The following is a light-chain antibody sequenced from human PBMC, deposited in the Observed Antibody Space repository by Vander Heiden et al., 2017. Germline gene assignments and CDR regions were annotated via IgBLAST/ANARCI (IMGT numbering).Light chain of an antibody. CDR1: QGINNW. Sequence: DIQMTQSPSSVFASVGDRVSITRRASQGINNWLVWYQQKPGKAPKLLIYAASNLYSGVPPRFSGSGSGTDFTLTISSLQPEDFATYYCEQTNSFPHTFGQGTKVEIK. CDR3: EQTNSFPHT. J-gene: IGKJ2*01. V-gene: IGKV1-12*01. CDR2: AAS.